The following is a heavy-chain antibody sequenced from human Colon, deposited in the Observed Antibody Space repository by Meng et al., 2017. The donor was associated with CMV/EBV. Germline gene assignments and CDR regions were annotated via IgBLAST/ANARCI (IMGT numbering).Heavy chain of an antibody. CDR2: IYYSGST. Sequence: SETLSLTCTVSGGSISSSSYYWGWIRQPPGKGLEWIGSIYYSGSTYYNPSLKSRVTISVDTSKNQFSLNLRSVTTADTAIFYCARGTGPITSSGVPQNDPRDFWGQGLSVTVSS. CDR3: ARGTGPITSSGVPQNDPRDF. D-gene: IGHD3-3*01. V-gene: IGHV4-39*07. CDR1: GGSISSSSYY. J-gene: IGHJ4*02.